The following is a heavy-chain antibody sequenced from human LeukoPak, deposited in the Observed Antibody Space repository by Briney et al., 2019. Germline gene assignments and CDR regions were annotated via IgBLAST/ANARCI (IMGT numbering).Heavy chain of an antibody. CDR3: AKDRKLGLCSSTSCYPDY. Sequence: DSVQGRFTISRDNSKNTLYLHMNSLKTEDTAIYYCAKDRKLGLCSSTSCYPDYWGQGTLVTVSS. V-gene: IGHV3-30*02. J-gene: IGHJ4*02. D-gene: IGHD2-2*01.